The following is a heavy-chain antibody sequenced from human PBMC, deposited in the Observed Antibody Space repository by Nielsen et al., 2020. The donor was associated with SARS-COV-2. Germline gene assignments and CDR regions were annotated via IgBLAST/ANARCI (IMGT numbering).Heavy chain of an antibody. CDR1: GYSFTSYW. J-gene: IGHJ4*02. CDR3: ARGPPAISLFDY. Sequence: GGSLRLSCKGSGYSFTSYWIGWVRQTPGKGLEWMGIIYPGDSDTRYSPSFQGQVTISADKSISTAYLQWSSLKASDTAMYYCARGPPAISLFDYWGQGTLVTVSS. V-gene: IGHV5-51*01. CDR2: IYPGDSDT.